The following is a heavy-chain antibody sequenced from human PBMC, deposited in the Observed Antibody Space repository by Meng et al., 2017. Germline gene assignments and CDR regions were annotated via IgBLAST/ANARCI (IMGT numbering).Heavy chain of an antibody. J-gene: IGHJ5*02. Sequence: QVHPPQWGAGRFKTSEAPSLTCAFYGGSFSGYDWSWIRQPPGKGLEWIGEINHSGSTNYNPSLKSRVTISVDTSKNQFSLKLSSVTAADTAVYYCARGLRITMVRGVKGWFDPWGQGTLVTVSS. CDR3: ARGLRITMVRGVKGWFDP. D-gene: IGHD3-10*01. V-gene: IGHV4-34*01. CDR2: INHSGST. CDR1: GGSFSGYD.